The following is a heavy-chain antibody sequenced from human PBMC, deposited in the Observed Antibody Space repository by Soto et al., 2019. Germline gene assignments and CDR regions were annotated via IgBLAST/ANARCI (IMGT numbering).Heavy chain of an antibody. CDR1: GGSFSGYY. Sequence: SETLSLTCAVYGGSFSGYYWSWIRQPPGKGLEWIGEINHSGSTNYNPSLKSRVTISVDTSKNQFSLKLSSVTAADTAVYYCARGKLYGTMVRGVFFRPGSLRDGWGKGTSVTGSS. J-gene: IGHJ6*04. CDR3: ARGKLYGTMVRGVFFRPGSLRDG. CDR2: INHSGST. V-gene: IGHV4-34*01. D-gene: IGHD3-10*01.